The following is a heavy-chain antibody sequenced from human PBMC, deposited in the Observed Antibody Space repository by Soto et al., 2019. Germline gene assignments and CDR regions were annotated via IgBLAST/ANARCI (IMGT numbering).Heavy chain of an antibody. D-gene: IGHD4-17*01. CDR2: ITANGAFT. Sequence: EVQFLESGAGVVRPGGSLRLSCVASGLSLDSYAMTWVRQSPGKALEWVACITANGAFTTYTDSVRGRFTISRDNSKNTLYLQVDSLRADDTAVYYCGKDTNGDYFGAFDFWGQGTTIIVSS. V-gene: IGHV3-23*01. CDR3: GKDTNGDYFGAFDF. CDR1: GLSLDSYA. J-gene: IGHJ3*01.